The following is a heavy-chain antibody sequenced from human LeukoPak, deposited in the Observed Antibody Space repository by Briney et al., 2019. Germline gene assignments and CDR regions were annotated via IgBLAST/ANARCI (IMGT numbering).Heavy chain of an antibody. D-gene: IGHD2-15*01. V-gene: IGHV1-2*02. Sequence: ASVKVTCKASGYTFTSYYMHWVRQAPGQGLECMGWINPNSGNTYYAQKFQGRVTMTRDTSISTAYMELSRLRSDDTAVYYCAREAGYCSGGSCQGYFDYWGQGTLVTVSS. CDR1: GYTFTSYY. CDR3: AREAGYCSGGSCQGYFDY. J-gene: IGHJ4*02. CDR2: INPNSGNT.